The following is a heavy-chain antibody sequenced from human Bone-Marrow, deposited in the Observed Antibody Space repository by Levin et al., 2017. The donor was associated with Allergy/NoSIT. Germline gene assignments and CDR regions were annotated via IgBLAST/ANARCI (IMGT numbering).Heavy chain of an antibody. V-gene: IGHV4-30-4*01. CDR2: IYYTGGT. Sequence: SETLSLTCAVSGASISSGDYYWTWIRQPPGKGLEWIGYIYYTGGTYYNPSLKSRLTISRDTSKNHFSLDLRSATAADTAVYFCAKYTGRPHGGWFDPWGQGALVTVSS. CDR1: GASISSGDYY. D-gene: IGHD1-26*01. J-gene: IGHJ5*02. CDR3: AKYTGRPHGGWFDP.